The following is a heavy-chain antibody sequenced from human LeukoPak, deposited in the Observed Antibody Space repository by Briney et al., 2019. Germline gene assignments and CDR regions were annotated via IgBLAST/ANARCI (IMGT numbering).Heavy chain of an antibody. CDR2: GGSGDST. Sequence: GGSLRLSCAASGFIFSSYAMSWVRQAPGKGLEWVSYGGSGDSTYYADSVKGRFTVSRDNSKSTLYLQMNSLTAEDTAVYYCAKMRGQYYHSYYMDAWGKGTTVTVSS. CDR3: AKMRGQYYHSYYMDA. J-gene: IGHJ6*03. CDR1: GFIFSSYA. V-gene: IGHV3-23*01.